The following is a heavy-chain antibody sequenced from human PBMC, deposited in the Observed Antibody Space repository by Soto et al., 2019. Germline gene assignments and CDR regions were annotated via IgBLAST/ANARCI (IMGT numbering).Heavy chain of an antibody. CDR2: ISAYNGNT. J-gene: IGHJ6*02. V-gene: IGHV1-18*04. CDR3: ARVVGYGNYDFWSGYFPGYYYYGMDV. CDR1: GYTFTSYG. D-gene: IGHD3-3*01. Sequence: ASVKVSCKASGYTFTSYGISWVRQAPGQGLEWMGWISAYNGNTNYAQKLQGRVTMTTDTSKSTAYMELRSLRSDDTAVYYCARVVGYGNYDFWSGYFPGYYYYGMDVWGQGTTVTVSS.